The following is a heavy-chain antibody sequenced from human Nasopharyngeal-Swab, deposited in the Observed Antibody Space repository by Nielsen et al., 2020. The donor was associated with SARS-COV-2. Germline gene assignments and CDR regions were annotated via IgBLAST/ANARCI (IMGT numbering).Heavy chain of an antibody. CDR2: ITPSGGST. J-gene: IGHJ4*02. V-gene: IGHV1-46*01. D-gene: IGHD6-19*01. CDR3: ARDGPGGWFLDY. Sequence: ASVKVSCKASGYTFTSYHMHWVRQAPGQGLEWMGIITPSGGSTNYAQKFQGRVTMTSDTSTSTVYMYLSSLRSEDMAVYYCARDGPGGWFLDYWGQGTLVTVSS. CDR1: GYTFTSYH.